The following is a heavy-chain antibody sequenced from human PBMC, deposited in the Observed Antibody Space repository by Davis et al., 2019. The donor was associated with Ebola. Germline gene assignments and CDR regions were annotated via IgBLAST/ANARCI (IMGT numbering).Heavy chain of an antibody. V-gene: IGHV1-69*13. D-gene: IGHD3-10*01. CDR2: IIPIFGTA. CDR3: ARTYGSGSAYFDY. CDR1: GYTFTSYA. J-gene: IGHJ4*02. Sequence: SVKVSCKASGYTFTSYAMHWVRQAPGQGLEWMGGIIPIFGTANYAQKFQGRVTITADESTSTAYMELSSLRSEDTAVYYCARTYGSGSAYFDYWGQGTLVTVSS.